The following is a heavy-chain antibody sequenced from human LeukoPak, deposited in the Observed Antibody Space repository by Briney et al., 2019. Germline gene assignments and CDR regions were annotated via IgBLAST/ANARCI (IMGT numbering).Heavy chain of an antibody. CDR1: GFTLSSYS. V-gene: IGHV3-30*03. CDR3: ASEGLSSGSHFSAWFDP. D-gene: IGHD3-10*01. Sequence: GGSLTLSCAASGFTLSSYSMNWVRQAPGKGLEWVAVVSYDVYTKYYADSVKGRFTISRDNSTTTLFLEMNSLRPEDTAVYYCASEGLSSGSHFSAWFDPWGEGTLFTVSS. J-gene: IGHJ5*02. CDR2: VSYDVYTK.